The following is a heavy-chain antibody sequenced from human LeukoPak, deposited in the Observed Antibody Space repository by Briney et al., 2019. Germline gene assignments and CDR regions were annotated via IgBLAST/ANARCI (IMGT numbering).Heavy chain of an antibody. Sequence: GGSLRLSCAASGFTFSSYWMSWVRQAPGKGLEWVANIKQDGSEKYYVDSVKGRFTISRDNAKNSLYLQMNSLRAEDTAVYYCARGGFRLQSPIDYWGQGTLVTVSS. CDR3: ARGGFRLQSPIDY. J-gene: IGHJ4*02. CDR1: GFTFSSYW. V-gene: IGHV3-7*01. D-gene: IGHD5-24*01. CDR2: IKQDGSEK.